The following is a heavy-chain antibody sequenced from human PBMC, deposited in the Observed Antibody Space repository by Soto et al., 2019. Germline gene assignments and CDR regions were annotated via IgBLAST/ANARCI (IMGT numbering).Heavy chain of an antibody. D-gene: IGHD2-21*01. J-gene: IGHJ2*01. Sequence: DVQLLESGGDLVQPGESLRLSCAASGFIFSDFAMSWVRQTQGKGLEWVSAVSVYGGSTHYSDAVKGRFTISRDNSRDTLFLQMNSLRAEDTAVYYCARRPAGDSHWYFDLWGRGTLVTVSS. CDR3: ARRPAGDSHWYFDL. V-gene: IGHV3-23*01. CDR1: GFIFSDFA. CDR2: VSVYGGST.